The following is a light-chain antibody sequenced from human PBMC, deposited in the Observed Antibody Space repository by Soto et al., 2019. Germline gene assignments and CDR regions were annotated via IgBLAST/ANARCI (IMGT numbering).Light chain of an antibody. Sequence: QSALTQPASVSGSPGQSITVSCTDTSSDVAYYNYVSWYQHHPGKAPKLIIYDVNNRPSGVSNRFSGSKSGNTASLTISGLQTEDEADYYCASYTTSDTQVFGGGTKLTVL. CDR2: DVN. J-gene: IGLJ3*02. CDR3: ASYTTSDTQV. CDR1: SSDVAYYNY. V-gene: IGLV2-14*01.